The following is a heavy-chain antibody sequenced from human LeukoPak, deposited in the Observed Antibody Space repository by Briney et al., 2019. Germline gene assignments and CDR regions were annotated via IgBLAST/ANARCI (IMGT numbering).Heavy chain of an antibody. CDR2: IYPADSDT. D-gene: IGHD5-24*01. Sequence: SMLSPSKASAYGSISCWNGCWSQMPGKGLEWMGIIYPADSDTRYSPSFQGQVTISADTSTTTAYLQWSILTAADTAMYYCARQDGRALYYFDYWGQGTLVTVSS. V-gene: IGHV5-51*01. J-gene: IGHJ4*02. CDR3: ARQDGRALYYFDY. CDR1: AYGSISCW.